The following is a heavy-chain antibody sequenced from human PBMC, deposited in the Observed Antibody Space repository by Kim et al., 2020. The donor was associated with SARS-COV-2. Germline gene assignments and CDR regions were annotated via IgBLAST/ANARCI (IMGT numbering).Heavy chain of an antibody. CDR1: GGSISSGGYY. Sequence: SETLSLTCTVSGGSISSGGYYWSWIRQHPGKGLEWIVYIYYSGSTYYNPSLKSRVTISVDTSKNQFSLKLSSVTAADTAVYYWARGETLSGYDFEGDAFDIWGQGTMVTVSS. D-gene: IGHD5-12*01. CDR2: IYYSGST. V-gene: IGHV4-31*03. CDR3: ARGETLSGYDFEGDAFDI. J-gene: IGHJ3*02.